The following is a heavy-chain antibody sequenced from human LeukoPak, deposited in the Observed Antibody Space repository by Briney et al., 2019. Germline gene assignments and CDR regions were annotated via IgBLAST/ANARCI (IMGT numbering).Heavy chain of an antibody. D-gene: IGHD2-2*01. J-gene: IGHJ6*02. CDR2: INHSGST. CDR1: GGSFSGYY. Sequence: SETLSLTCAVYGGSFSGYYWSWIRQPPGKGLEWIGEINHSGSTNYNPSLKSRVTISVDTSKNQFSLKLSSVTAADTAVYYCAREGYCSSTSCLYYYYYGMDVWGQGTTVTVSS. V-gene: IGHV4-34*01. CDR3: AREGYCSSTSCLYYYYYGMDV.